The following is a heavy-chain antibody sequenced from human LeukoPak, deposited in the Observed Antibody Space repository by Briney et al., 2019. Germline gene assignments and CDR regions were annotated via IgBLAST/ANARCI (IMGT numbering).Heavy chain of an antibody. V-gene: IGHV3-33*01. CDR3: ARDLTLDVFDI. D-gene: IGHD1-14*01. CDR2: IWYDGSKK. CDR1: GFTFSSYG. J-gene: IGHJ3*02. Sequence: ESGGSLRLSCAASGFTFSSYGMHWVRQAPGKGLEWVAVIWYDGSKKYYPDSVKGRFTISRDNSKNTLYLQMNSLRAEDTAVYYCARDLTLDVFDIWGQGTMVTVSS.